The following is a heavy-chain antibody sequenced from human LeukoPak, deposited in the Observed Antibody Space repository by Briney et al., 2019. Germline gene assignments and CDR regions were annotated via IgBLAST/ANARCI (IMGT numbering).Heavy chain of an antibody. CDR2: ISSSGSTI. V-gene: IGHV3-48*03. J-gene: IGHJ5*02. D-gene: IGHD3-16*01. CDR3: ARDMAGGDWFDP. CDR1: VFTFSSYE. Sequence: GGSLRLSCAASVFTFSSYEMNWVRQAPGKGLEWVSYISSSGSTIYYADSVKGRFTISRDNAKNSLYLQMNSLRAEDTAVYYCARDMAGGDWFDPWGQGTLVTVSS.